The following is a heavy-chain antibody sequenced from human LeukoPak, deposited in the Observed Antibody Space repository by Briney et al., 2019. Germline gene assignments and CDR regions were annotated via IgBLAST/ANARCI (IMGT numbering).Heavy chain of an antibody. CDR1: GFTFSSYG. J-gene: IGHJ3*02. D-gene: IGHD6-19*01. CDR3: AKGGYSSGWWFGAFDI. CDR2: ISYDGSNK. Sequence: GGSLRLSCAASGFTFSSYGMHWVRQAPGKGLEWVAVISYDGSNKYYADSVKGRFTISRDNSKNMLYLQMNSLRAEDTAVYYCAKGGYSSGWWFGAFDIWGQGTMVTVSS. V-gene: IGHV3-30*18.